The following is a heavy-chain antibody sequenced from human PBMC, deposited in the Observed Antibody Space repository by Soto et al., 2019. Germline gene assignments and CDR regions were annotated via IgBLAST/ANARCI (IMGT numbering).Heavy chain of an antibody. J-gene: IGHJ5*02. CDR1: GYTFTSFG. CDR3: ARDQEYSTSGLYWFDL. CDR2: ISAYNGDT. Sequence: VQLVQSGPEVKKPGASVKVSCKASGYTFTSFGITWVRQAPGQDLEWMGWISAYNGDTNYSPRLQGRVTMTTDTYTSTVYMELKSLKSDDTAVYYCARDQEYSTSGLYWFDLWGQGTLVTVSS. V-gene: IGHV1-18*04. D-gene: IGHD6-6*01.